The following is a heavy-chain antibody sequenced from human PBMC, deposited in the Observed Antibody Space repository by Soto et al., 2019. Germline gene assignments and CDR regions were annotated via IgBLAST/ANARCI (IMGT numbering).Heavy chain of an antibody. CDR3: ARAGYCGGGCYPYWYFDL. J-gene: IGHJ2*01. V-gene: IGHV1-69*12. CDR1: GGTFSSYA. Sequence: QVQLVQSGAEVKKPGSSVKVSCKASGGTFSSYAISWVRQAPGQGLEWMGGIIPIFGTANYAQKFQGRVTITADESTSTGYLELGSLRSEDAAVYYCARAGYCGGGCYPYWYFDLWGRGTLVTVSS. D-gene: IGHD2-21*02. CDR2: IIPIFGTA.